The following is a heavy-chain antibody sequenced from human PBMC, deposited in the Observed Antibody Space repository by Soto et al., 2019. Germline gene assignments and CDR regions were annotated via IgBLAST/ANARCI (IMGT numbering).Heavy chain of an antibody. D-gene: IGHD2-15*01. Sequence: QITLKESGPTLVKPTQTLTLTCTFSGFSLSTSGVGVGWIRQPPGKALEWLALIYWDDDKRYSPSLKSRLTITKDTSKNQVVLTMTNMDPVDTATYYCAHINRYCSGGRCSPYFFDFCGQGTLVTVSS. J-gene: IGHJ4*02. CDR2: IYWDDDK. V-gene: IGHV2-5*02. CDR1: GFSLSTSGVG. CDR3: AHINRYCSGGRCSPYFFDF.